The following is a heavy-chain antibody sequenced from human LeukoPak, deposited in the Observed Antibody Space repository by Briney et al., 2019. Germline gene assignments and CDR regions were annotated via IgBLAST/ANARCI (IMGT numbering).Heavy chain of an antibody. D-gene: IGHD6-6*01. J-gene: IGHJ1*01. CDR1: GGSISNYY. CDR2: IYYSGST. CDR3: ARGGAARLHFQN. V-gene: IGHV4-59*01. Sequence: SETLSLTCTVSGGSISNYYWSWIRQPPGKGLEWIGYIYYSGSTNYNPSLQSRVTISVDTSKNQFSLNLNSVTAADTAVYYCARGGAARLHFQNRGQGTLVTVSS.